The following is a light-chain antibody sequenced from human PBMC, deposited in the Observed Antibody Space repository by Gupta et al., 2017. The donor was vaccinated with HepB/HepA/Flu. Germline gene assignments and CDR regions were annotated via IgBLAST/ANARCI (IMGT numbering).Light chain of an antibody. Sequence: SYVLTQSPSVSVPPGQTAGITCGGNNIGSKGVHWYQQKQGQAPVLVVFDDRDRPSGIPERFSGSNSGNTATLTISRVEAGDEADYYCQVWDSSSDHYVFGSGTKVTVL. CDR3: QVWDSSSDHYV. CDR2: DDR. CDR1: NIGSKG. J-gene: IGLJ1*01. V-gene: IGLV3-21*02.